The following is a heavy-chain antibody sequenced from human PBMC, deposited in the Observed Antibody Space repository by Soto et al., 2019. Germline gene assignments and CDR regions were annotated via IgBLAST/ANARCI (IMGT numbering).Heavy chain of an antibody. CDR2: IYYSGST. D-gene: IGHD6-13*01. CDR3: ARRIEAAGRYYGMHV. J-gene: IGHJ6*02. Sequence: SETLSLTCTVSGGSISSSSYYWGWIRQPPGKGLEWIGSIYYSGSTYYNPSLKSRVTISVDTSKNQFSLKLSSVTAADTAVYYCARRIEAAGRYYGMHVWGPGTTLTVSS. V-gene: IGHV4-39*01. CDR1: GGSISSSSYY.